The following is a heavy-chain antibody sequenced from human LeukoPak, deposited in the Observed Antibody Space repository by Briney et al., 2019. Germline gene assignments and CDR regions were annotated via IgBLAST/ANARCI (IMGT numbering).Heavy chain of an antibody. CDR1: GGSISSYY. Sequence: SETLSLTCTVSGGSISSYYWSWIRQPPGKGLEWIGYIYYSGSTNYNPSLKSRVTISVDTSKNQFSLKLSSVTAADTAVYYCARGTGSGYDSKPGEIDYWGQGTLVTVSS. CDR3: ARGTGSGYDSKPGEIDY. D-gene: IGHD5-12*01. V-gene: IGHV4-59*01. J-gene: IGHJ4*02. CDR2: IYYSGST.